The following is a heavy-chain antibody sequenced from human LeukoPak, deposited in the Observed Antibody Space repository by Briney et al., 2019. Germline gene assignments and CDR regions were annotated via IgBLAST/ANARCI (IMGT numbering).Heavy chain of an antibody. CDR3: AIRGRGSNFDY. J-gene: IGHJ4*02. V-gene: IGHV3-74*01. CDR2: INSDGSST. D-gene: IGHD3-10*01. Sequence: PGGSLRLSCAASGFTFSTYWMHWLRQAPGKGLVWVSRINSDGSSTSYADSVKGRFTISRDNAKNTLYLQMNSLRAEDTAVYYCAIRGRGSNFDYWGQGTLVTVSS. CDR1: GFTFSTYW.